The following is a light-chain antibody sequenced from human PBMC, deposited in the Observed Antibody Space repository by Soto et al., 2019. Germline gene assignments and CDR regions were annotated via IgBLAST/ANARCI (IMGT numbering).Light chain of an antibody. Sequence: EIVLTQSPGTLSLSPRQRATLSCRASQSVSSSYLAWYQQKPGRAPRLLIYGASSRASGIPDRFSGSGSGTDFTLTISRLEPEDFAVYYCQQYDSSPITFGQGTRLEIK. CDR1: QSVSSSY. CDR3: QQYDSSPIT. CDR2: GAS. J-gene: IGKJ5*01. V-gene: IGKV3-20*01.